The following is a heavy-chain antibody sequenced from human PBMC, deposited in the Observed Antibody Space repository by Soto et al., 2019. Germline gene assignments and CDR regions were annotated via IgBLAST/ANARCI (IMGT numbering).Heavy chain of an antibody. CDR2: IWYDGSNK. J-gene: IGHJ4*02. CDR1: GFTFSSYG. Sequence: SLRLSCAASGFTFSSYGMHWVRQAPGKGLEWVAVIWYDGSNKYYADSVKGRFTISRDNSKNTLYLQMNSLRAEDTAVYYCAAALVHYDFWSGYYPIGYWGQGTLVTVSS. V-gene: IGHV3-33*01. CDR3: AAALVHYDFWSGYYPIGY. D-gene: IGHD3-3*01.